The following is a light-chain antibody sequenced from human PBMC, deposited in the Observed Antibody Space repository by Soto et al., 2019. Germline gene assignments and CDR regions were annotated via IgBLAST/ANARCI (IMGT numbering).Light chain of an antibody. J-gene: IGLJ2*01. Sequence: QSALTQPASVSGSPGQSITISCTGTSSDVGAYNYVSWYQQHPGKAPKLMISEVSKRPSGVSNRFPGSKSGNTASLTISGLQDEAEAHYYCSSFTSSNTVVFGGGTKVTVL. CDR1: SSDVGAYNY. CDR3: SSFTSSNTVV. CDR2: EVS. V-gene: IGLV2-14*01.